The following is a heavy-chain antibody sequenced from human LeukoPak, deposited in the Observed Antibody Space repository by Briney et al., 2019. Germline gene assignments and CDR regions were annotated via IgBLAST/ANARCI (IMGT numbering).Heavy chain of an antibody. CDR1: GGSFSGYY. V-gene: IGHV4-34*01. CDR2: INHSGST. J-gene: IGHJ4*02. CDR3: AKGGRSEYYGSGSHDY. D-gene: IGHD3-10*01. Sequence: SETLSLTCTVYGGSFSGYYWSWIRQPPGKGLEWIGEINHSGSTNYNPSLKSRVTVSVDTSKNQFSLNLNSVTAADTAMYYCAKGGRSEYYGSGSHDYWGQGTPVTVSS.